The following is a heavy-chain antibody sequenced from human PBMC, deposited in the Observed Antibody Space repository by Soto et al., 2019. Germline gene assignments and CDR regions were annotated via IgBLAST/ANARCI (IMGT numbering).Heavy chain of an antibody. Sequence: SQTLSLTCAFYYGSFSGYYWSLILDPPGKGLEWIGEINHSGGTNYNPSLKSRVTISVDTSKNQFSLKLSSVTAADTAVYYCARVIAARRGGSYFEYWGQGTLVTVSS. D-gene: IGHD6-6*01. CDR3: ARVIAARRGGSYFEY. V-gene: IGHV4-34*01. J-gene: IGHJ4*02. CDR1: YGSFSGYY. CDR2: INHSGGT.